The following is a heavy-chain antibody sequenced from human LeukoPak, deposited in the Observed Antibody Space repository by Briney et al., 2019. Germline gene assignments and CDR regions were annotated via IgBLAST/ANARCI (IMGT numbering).Heavy chain of an antibody. V-gene: IGHV1-69*05. Sequence: SVKVSCKASGGTFSSYAISWVRQAPGQGLEWMGGIIPIFGTANYAQKFQGRVTITTDESTSTAYMELSSLRSEDTAVYYCAGRSVVVTAIRYYFDYWGQGTLVTVST. CDR3: AGRSVVVTAIRYYFDY. CDR1: GGTFSSYA. D-gene: IGHD2-21*02. J-gene: IGHJ4*02. CDR2: IIPIFGTA.